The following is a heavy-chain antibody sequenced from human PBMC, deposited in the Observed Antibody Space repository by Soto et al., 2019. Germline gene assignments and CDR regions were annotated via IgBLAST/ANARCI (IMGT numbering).Heavy chain of an antibody. CDR1: GFTFSSYW. Sequence: EVQLVESGGGLVQPGGSLRLSCAASGFTFSSYWMHWVRQAPGKGLVWVSGINSDGSSTSYADSVKGRFTISRDNAKNTLYLQMNSLRAEDTAVYYCAREDSSGWYRGPYFDYWGQGTLVTVSS. J-gene: IGHJ4*02. CDR2: INSDGSST. V-gene: IGHV3-74*01. D-gene: IGHD6-19*01. CDR3: AREDSSGWYRGPYFDY.